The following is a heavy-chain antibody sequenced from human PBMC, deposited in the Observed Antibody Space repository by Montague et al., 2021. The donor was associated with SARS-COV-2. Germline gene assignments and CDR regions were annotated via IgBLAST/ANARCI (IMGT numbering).Heavy chain of an antibody. V-gene: IGHV4-39*01. Sequence: SETLSLTCTVSGGSISSSSYYWGWIRQPPGKGLEWIGSIYYSGSTYYKPSLKSRVTITVDTSKNQFSLKLSSVTAADTAVYYCASPTYYYDSSGSDAFDIWGQGTMVTVSS. CDR1: GGSISSSSYY. CDR2: IYYSGST. CDR3: ASPTYYYDSSGSDAFDI. J-gene: IGHJ3*02. D-gene: IGHD3-22*01.